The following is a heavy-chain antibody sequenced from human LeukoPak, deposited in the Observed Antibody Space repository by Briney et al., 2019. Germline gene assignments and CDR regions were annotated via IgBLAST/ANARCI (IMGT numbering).Heavy chain of an antibody. D-gene: IGHD2-15*01. J-gene: IGHJ3*02. CDR3: ARGYCSGGSCYYDDAFDI. CDR1: GYTFTVYY. V-gene: IGHV1-2*04. CDR2: INPNSGGA. Sequence: GASVTVSLKASGYTFTVYYMHWVRQAPGQGLEWMGWINPNSGGANYAQKFQGWVTMTRDTSISTAYMELSRLRSDDTAVYYCARGYCSGGSCYYDDAFDIWGQGTMATVSS.